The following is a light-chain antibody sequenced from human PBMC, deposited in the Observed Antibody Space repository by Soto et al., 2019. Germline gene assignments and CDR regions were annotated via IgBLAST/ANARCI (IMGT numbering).Light chain of an antibody. CDR1: SSNIGSGT. J-gene: IGLJ1*01. Sequence: SVLTQPPSVSGTPGQRVTISWSGSSSNIGSGTVNWYQQLPGAAPKLLIYNNNQWPSGVPDRFSGSKSGTSGSLAISGLQSEDEADYYCASWDDSLNGLYVFGTGTKVTVL. V-gene: IGLV1-44*01. CDR3: ASWDDSLNGLYV. CDR2: NNN.